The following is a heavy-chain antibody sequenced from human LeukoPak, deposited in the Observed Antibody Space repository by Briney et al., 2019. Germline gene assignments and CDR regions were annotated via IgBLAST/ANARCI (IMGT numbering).Heavy chain of an antibody. CDR2: IYYSGST. CDR3: ARMETTDDAFDI. Sequence: SETLSLTCTVSGGSISSSSYYWGWIRQPPGKGLEWIGSIYYSGSTYYNPSLKSRVTISVDTSKNQFSLKLSSVTAADTAVYYCARMETTDDAFDIWGQGTMVTVSS. D-gene: IGHD4-17*01. J-gene: IGHJ3*02. V-gene: IGHV4-39*07. CDR1: GGSISSSSYY.